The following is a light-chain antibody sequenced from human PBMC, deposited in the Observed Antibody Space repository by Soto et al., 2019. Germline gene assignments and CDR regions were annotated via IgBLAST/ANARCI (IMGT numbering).Light chain of an antibody. CDR1: SSDVGGYNY. Sequence: QSALTQPPSASGSPGQSVTISCTGTSSDVGGYNYVSWYQQHPGKAPKLMIYEVSQRPSGVPDRFSGSKSDNTASLTVSGLQAEDEADYYCSSYAGSSKFVFGTGTKVTGL. V-gene: IGLV2-8*01. J-gene: IGLJ1*01. CDR2: EVS. CDR3: SSYAGSSKFV.